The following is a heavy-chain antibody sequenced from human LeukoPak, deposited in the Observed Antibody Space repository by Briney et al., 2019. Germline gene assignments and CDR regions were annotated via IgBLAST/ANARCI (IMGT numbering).Heavy chain of an antibody. CDR2: IYTSGST. V-gene: IGHV4-4*07. CDR3: ALPYDYVWGSYLDY. CDR1: GGSISSYY. J-gene: IGHJ4*02. D-gene: IGHD3-16*02. Sequence: SETLSLTCTVSGGSISSYYWSWIRQPAGKGLEWIGRIYTSGSTNYNPSLKSRVTMSVDTSKNQFSLKLSSVTAADTAVYYCALPYDYVWGSYLDYWGQGTLVTVSS.